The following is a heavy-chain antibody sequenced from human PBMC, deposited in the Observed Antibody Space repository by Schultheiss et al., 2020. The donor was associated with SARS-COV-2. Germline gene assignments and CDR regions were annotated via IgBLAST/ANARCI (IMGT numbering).Heavy chain of an antibody. V-gene: IGHV2-5*01. J-gene: IGHJ6*02. Sequence: SGPTLVKPTQTLTLTCTFSEFSLSTSGMCVSWIRQPPGKALEWLALIYWNDDKRYSPSLKSRLTITKDTSKNQVVLTMTNMDPVDTATYYCARTERRRAVAGPHYGMDVWGQGTTVTVSS. CDR2: IYWNDDK. D-gene: IGHD6-19*01. CDR3: ARTERRRAVAGPHYGMDV. CDR1: EFSLSTSGMC.